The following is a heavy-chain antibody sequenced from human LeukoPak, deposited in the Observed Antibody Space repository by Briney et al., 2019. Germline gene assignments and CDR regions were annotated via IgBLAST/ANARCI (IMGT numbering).Heavy chain of an antibody. CDR2: INHDGSEK. CDR3: ARDRPPYFSGSYYNI. Sequence: GGSLRLSCAASGFIFSNYWMNWVRQSPEKGLEWVANINHDGSEKYYVDSVKGRFTISRDSAKNSLYLQMNSLRAEDTAVYYCARDRPPYFSGSYYNIWGQGTLVTVSS. J-gene: IGHJ4*02. D-gene: IGHD3-10*01. V-gene: IGHV3-7*01. CDR1: GFIFSNYW.